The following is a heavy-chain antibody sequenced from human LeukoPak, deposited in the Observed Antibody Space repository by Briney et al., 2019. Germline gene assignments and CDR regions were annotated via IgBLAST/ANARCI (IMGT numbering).Heavy chain of an antibody. CDR3: ARHKTRGSYFQGVWFDP. D-gene: IGHD1-26*01. CDR2: INHSGST. V-gene: IGHV4-34*01. CDR1: GGSFSGYY. Sequence: SETLSLTCAVYGGSFSGYYWSWIRQPPGKGLEWIGEINHSGSTNYNPSLKSRVTISVDTSKNQFSLKLSSVTAADTAVYYCARHKTRGSYFQGVWFDPWGQGTLVTVSS. J-gene: IGHJ5*02.